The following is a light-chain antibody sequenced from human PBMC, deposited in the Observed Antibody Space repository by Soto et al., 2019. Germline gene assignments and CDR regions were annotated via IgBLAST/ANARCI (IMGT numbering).Light chain of an antibody. CDR3: MQAAQTRT. V-gene: IGKV2-28*01. CDR1: QSLLHSSGHYF. Sequence: DIVMNQSPPSLSVTPGESASISCRSSQSLLHSSGHYFLNWYLQKSGQSPQLLIYWGSNRASGVPDRFSGSGSGTDFTRKIRRVEAEDVGVYYCMQAAQTRTVGQGTNLEIK. J-gene: IGKJ1*01. CDR2: WGS.